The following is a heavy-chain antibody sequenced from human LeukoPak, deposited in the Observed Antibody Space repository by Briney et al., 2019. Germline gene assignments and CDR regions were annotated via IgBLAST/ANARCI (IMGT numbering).Heavy chain of an antibody. Sequence: GGSLRLSCAASGFTFSSCSMNWVRQAPGKGLEWVSSISSSSSYIYYADSVKGRFTISRDNAKNSLYLQMNSLRAEDTAVYYCARRGRGALDYYFDYWGQGTLVTVSS. CDR2: ISSSSSYI. J-gene: IGHJ4*02. CDR3: ARRGRGALDYYFDY. D-gene: IGHD3-10*01. V-gene: IGHV3-21*01. CDR1: GFTFSSCS.